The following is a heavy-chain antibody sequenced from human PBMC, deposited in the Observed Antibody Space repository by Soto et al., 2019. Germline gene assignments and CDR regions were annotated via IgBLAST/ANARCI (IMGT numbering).Heavy chain of an antibody. J-gene: IGHJ4*02. CDR1: GFTFSDYV. CDR2: ISHDGSNK. Sequence: QVQLVESGGGVVQPGRSLRLSCAASGFTFSDYVMHWARQAPGNGLEWVAYISHDGSNKWYADAVKGRFTISRDDSKNTLYLEMNSLSPEDTAVYYCVKDRSGSWAFDYWGQGTLVTVSS. D-gene: IGHD6-13*01. V-gene: IGHV3-30*18. CDR3: VKDRSGSWAFDY.